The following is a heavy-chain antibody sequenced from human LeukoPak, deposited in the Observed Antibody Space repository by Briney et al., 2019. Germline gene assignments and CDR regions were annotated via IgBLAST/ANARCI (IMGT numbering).Heavy chain of an antibody. CDR1: GFTLTNYP. D-gene: IGHD5-24*01. CDR2: LGTAGDT. CDR3: ARQSTPHGNFDY. V-gene: IGHV3-13*01. J-gene: IGHJ4*02. Sequence: GGSLRLSCATSGFTLTNYPMHWVRQPAGEGLEWVSALGTAGDTFYPGSVKGRFSISRDNAKKSLFLQMNSLRVEDTAIYYCARQSTPHGNFDYWGQRTLVTVSS.